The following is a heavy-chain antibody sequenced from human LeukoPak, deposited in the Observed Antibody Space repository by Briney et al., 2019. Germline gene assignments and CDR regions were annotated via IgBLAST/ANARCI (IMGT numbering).Heavy chain of an antibody. CDR1: GYIFTNYG. CDR3: ARDLSILTGYRFFDY. CDR2: ISAYNGNT. J-gene: IGHJ4*02. Sequence: ASVKVSCKASGYIFTNYGISWVRQAPGQGLEWMGWISAYNGNTDYAQKIQGRVTMTTDTSTSTAYMDLRSLRSDDTAVYYCARDLSILTGYRFFDYWGQGTLVTVSS. D-gene: IGHD3-9*01. V-gene: IGHV1-18*01.